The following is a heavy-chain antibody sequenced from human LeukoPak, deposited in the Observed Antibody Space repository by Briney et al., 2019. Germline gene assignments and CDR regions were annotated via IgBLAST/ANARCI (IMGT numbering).Heavy chain of an antibody. J-gene: IGHJ3*02. CDR1: GYTFTSYY. D-gene: IGHD5-12*01. V-gene: IGHV1-46*01. CDR2: INPSGGST. Sequence: ASVKVSCKASGYTFTSYYMHWVRQAPGQGLEWMGIINPSGGSTSYAQKFQGRVTMTRDMSTSTVYMELSSLRSEDTAVYYCARVRSVATGAFDIWGQGTMVTVSS. CDR3: ARVRSVATGAFDI.